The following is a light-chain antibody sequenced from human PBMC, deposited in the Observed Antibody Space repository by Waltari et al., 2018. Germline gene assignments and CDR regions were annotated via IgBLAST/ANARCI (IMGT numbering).Light chain of an antibody. CDR3: SSYTSSSFYV. CDR1: SSDVGGYNY. J-gene: IGLJ1*01. Sequence: QSALTQPASVSGSPGQSLTISCTGTSSDVGGYNYASWYQQHPGKAPKLMIYEVSNRPSGVSNRFSGSKSGNTASLTISGLQAEDEADYYCSSYTSSSFYVFGTGTKVTVL. V-gene: IGLV2-14*01. CDR2: EVS.